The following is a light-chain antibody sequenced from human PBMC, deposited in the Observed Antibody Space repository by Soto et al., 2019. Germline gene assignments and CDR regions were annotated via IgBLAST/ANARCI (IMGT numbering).Light chain of an antibody. CDR1: SSDVGTYNL. J-gene: IGLJ3*02. CDR3: CSSASDNSWV. CDR2: EVT. Sequence: QSALTQPASVSGSPGQSITISCSGSSSDVGTYNLVSWYQQHPGKAPKLLIYEVTQRPSGVSNAFSGSKSANTASLTISGLQADDEAVYYCCSSASDNSWVFGGGTKLTVL. V-gene: IGLV2-23*02.